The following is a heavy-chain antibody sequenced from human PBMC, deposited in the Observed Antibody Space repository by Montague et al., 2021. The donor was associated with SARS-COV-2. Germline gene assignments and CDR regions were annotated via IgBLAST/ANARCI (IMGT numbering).Heavy chain of an antibody. CDR1: GGSISSYF. D-gene: IGHD3-10*01. V-gene: IGHV4-59*13. CDR3: ARSGAVPMD. CDR2: FYHSGGT. J-gene: IGHJ4*02. Sequence: SETLSLTCVVSGGSISSYFWSWIRQSPGKGLEWIGYFYHSGGTKYNPSLKSRVTISGDTSKNQFSLKLSPVTTADTAVYYCARSGAVPMDWGQGTLVTVSS.